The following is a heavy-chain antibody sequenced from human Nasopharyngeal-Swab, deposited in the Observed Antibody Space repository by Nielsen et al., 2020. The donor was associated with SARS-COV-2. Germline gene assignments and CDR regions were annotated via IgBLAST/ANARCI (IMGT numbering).Heavy chain of an antibody. CDR1: GFTVSSNY. V-gene: IGHV3-53*01. D-gene: IGHD6-13*01. CDR2: IYSGGST. CDR3: AKDIAKHFDY. Sequence: LSLTCAASGFTVSSNYMSWVRQAPGKGLEWVSVIYSGGSTYYADSVKGRFTISRDNSKNTLYLQMNSLRAEDTAVHYCAKDIAKHFDYWGQGTLVTVSS. J-gene: IGHJ4*02.